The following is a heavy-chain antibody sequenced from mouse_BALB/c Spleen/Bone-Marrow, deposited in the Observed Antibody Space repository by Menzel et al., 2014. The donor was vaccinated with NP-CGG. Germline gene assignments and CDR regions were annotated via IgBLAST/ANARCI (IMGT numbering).Heavy chain of an antibody. J-gene: IGHJ4*01. CDR1: GYTLTSYW. CDR3: ARSYYVSSPYAMDY. Sequence: DLVKPGASVKLSCKASGYTLTSYWINWVKQRPGQGLEWIGCIAPGSGNIYYNEMFKVKATLTVDASSSTAYIQLSSLSSEDSAVYFCARSYYVSSPYAMDYWGQGTSVTVSS. CDR2: IAPGSGNI. D-gene: IGHD1-1*01. V-gene: IGHV1S41*01.